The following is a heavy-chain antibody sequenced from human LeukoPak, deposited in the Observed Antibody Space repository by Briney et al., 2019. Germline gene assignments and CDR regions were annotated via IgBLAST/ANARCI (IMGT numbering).Heavy chain of an antibody. J-gene: IGHJ4*02. CDR2: AHHSGIT. CDR1: GGSFSGYY. D-gene: IGHD3-3*01. V-gene: IGHV4-34*01. CDR3: AREGPIQFLEQIDF. Sequence: SETLSLTCAVYGGSFSGYYWSWIRQPPGKGLEWIGNAHHSGITNYNPSLKSRVSISIDTSKNQFSLKLTSLEAADTAVYYCAREGPIQFLEQIDFWGQGSLVTVSS.